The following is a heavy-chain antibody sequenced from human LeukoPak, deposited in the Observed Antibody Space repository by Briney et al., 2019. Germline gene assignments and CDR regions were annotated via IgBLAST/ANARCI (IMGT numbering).Heavy chain of an antibody. D-gene: IGHD3-3*01. CDR2: INAGNGNT. Sequence: ASVKVSCKASGYTFTSYAMHWVRQAPGQRLEWMGWINAGNGNTEYSQKFQGRVTITRDTSASTAYMELSSLRSEDTAVYYCARDQADFWSGYYTVLGYYYYYGMDVWGQGTTVTVSS. CDR1: GYTFTSYA. CDR3: ARDQADFWSGYYTVLGYYYYYGMDV. J-gene: IGHJ6*02. V-gene: IGHV1-3*01.